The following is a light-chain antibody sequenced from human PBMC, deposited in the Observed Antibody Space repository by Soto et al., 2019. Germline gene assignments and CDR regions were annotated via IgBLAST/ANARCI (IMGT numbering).Light chain of an antibody. CDR3: QHYDHWPLT. V-gene: IGKV3-15*01. CDR2: AAS. J-gene: IGKJ4*01. CDR1: QSVRSN. Sequence: EIVMTQSPATLSVSPGESATLSCRASQSVRSNLAWHQQKPGQAPRLLIYAASTRATGIPARFSASGSGTEFTLTISSLQSEDFAVYYCQHYDHWPLTFGGGTKGEIK.